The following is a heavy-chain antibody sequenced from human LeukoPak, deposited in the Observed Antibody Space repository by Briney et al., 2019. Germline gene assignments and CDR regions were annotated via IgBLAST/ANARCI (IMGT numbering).Heavy chain of an antibody. J-gene: IGHJ4*02. Sequence: SETLSLTCTVSGYSINSGYYWGWIRQPPGKGLEWIGSVYHSGSTYYNPSLKSRVTISVDTSKNQFSLKLSSVTAADTAVYYCARALDYYYDSSGSYSGYFDYWGQGTLVTVSS. D-gene: IGHD3-22*01. CDR2: VYHSGST. CDR3: ARALDYYYDSSGSYSGYFDY. V-gene: IGHV4-38-2*02. CDR1: GYSINSGYY.